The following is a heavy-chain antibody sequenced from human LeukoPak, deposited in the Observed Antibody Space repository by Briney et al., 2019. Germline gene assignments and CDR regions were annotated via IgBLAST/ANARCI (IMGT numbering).Heavy chain of an antibody. J-gene: IGHJ6*02. CDR2: ISYDGSNK. CDR3: AKEGYYYDSSGYNYYYGMDV. CDR1: GFTFSSYG. Sequence: GRSLRLSCAASGFTFSSYGMHWVRQAPGKGLEWVAVISYDGSNKYYADSVKGRFTISRDNSKNMLYLQMNSLRAEDTAVYYCAKEGYYYDSSGYNYYYGMDVWGQGTMVTVSS. V-gene: IGHV3-30*18. D-gene: IGHD3-22*01.